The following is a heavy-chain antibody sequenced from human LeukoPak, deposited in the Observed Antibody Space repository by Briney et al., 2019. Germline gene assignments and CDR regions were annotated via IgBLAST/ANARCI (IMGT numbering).Heavy chain of an antibody. J-gene: IGHJ3*02. V-gene: IGHV3-53*01. CDR3: AREAHKNYYDSSGYYLGAFDI. CDR2: IYSGGST. CDR1: GFTVSSNY. Sequence: GGSLRLSCAASGFTVSSNYMSWVRQAPGKGLEWVSVIYSGGSTYYADSVKGRFTISRDNPKNTLYLQMNSLRAEDTAVYYCAREAHKNYYDSSGYYLGAFDIWGQGTMVTVSS. D-gene: IGHD3-22*01.